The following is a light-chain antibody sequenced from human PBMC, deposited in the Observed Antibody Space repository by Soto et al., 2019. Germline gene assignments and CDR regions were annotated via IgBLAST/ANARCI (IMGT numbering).Light chain of an antibody. J-gene: IGKJ1*01. Sequence: DIVMTQSPDSLAVSLGERATINCKSSQSVFYSSNNKNYLAWYQQKPGQPPKLLIYWASTRESGVPDRISGSGSGTDFTLTITSLQAGDVAVYYCQQYYTAPTWTFGQGTKVEIK. V-gene: IGKV4-1*01. CDR2: WAS. CDR1: QSVFYSSNNKNY. CDR3: QQYYTAPTWT.